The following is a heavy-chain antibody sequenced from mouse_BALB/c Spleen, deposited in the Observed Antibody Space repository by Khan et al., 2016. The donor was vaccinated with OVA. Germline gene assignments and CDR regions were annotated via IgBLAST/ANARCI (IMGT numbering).Heavy chain of an antibody. CDR3: ARSLYYSDSYAMDY. V-gene: IGHV3-2*02. D-gene: IGHD2-13*01. Sequence: EVQLQESGPGLVKPSQSLSLTCTVTGYSITSDYAWNWIRQFPGNKLEWMGYISSTGSTSYNPSLKSRISITRDTSKNQFFLHLNSVTTEDPATYYCARSLYYSDSYAMDYWGQGTSVTVSS. J-gene: IGHJ4*01. CDR2: ISSTGST. CDR1: GYSITSDYA.